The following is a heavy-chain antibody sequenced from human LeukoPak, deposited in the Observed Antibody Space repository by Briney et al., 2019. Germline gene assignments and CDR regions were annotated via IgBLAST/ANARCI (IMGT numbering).Heavy chain of an antibody. CDR2: IWYDGSNK. Sequence: GGSLRLSCAAFGFTFSSYGMHWVRQAPGKGLEWVAVIWYDGSNKYYADSVKGRFTISRGNSKNTLYLQMNSLRAEDTAVYYCAREGVSGSYFGFDYWGQGTLVTVSS. D-gene: IGHD1-26*01. J-gene: IGHJ4*02. V-gene: IGHV3-33*01. CDR3: AREGVSGSYFGFDY. CDR1: GFTFSSYG.